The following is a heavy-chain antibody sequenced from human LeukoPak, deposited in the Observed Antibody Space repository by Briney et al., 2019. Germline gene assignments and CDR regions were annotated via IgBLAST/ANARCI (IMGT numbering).Heavy chain of an antibody. CDR3: ARAGSSGWSLDY. D-gene: IGHD6-19*01. CDR2: ILYDGSNK. J-gene: IGHJ4*02. Sequence: GGFLRLSCAASGFSFSTYGMHWVRQAPGKGLEWVAVILYDGSNKYYGDSVKGRFTISRDNSKNTLYLQMNSLRAEDTAVYYCARAGSSGWSLDYWGQGTLVTVSS. V-gene: IGHV3-30*03. CDR1: GFSFSTYG.